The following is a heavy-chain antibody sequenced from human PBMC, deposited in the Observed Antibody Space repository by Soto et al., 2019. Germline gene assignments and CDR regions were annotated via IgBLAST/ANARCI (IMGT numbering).Heavy chain of an antibody. J-gene: IGHJ6*02. V-gene: IGHV6-1*01. D-gene: IGHD6-13*01. Sequence: SQTLSLTCAISGDSVSSNSAAWNWIRQSPSRGLEWLGRTYYRSKWYNDYAVSVKSRITINPDTSKNQFSLQLNSVTPEDTAVYYCARAPYSSSWDYYYYGMDVWGQGTTVTVSS. CDR1: GDSVSSNSAA. CDR3: ARAPYSSSWDYYYYGMDV. CDR2: TYYRSKWYN.